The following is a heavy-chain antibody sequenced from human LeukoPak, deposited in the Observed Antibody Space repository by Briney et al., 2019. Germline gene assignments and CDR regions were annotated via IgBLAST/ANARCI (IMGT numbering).Heavy chain of an antibody. Sequence: GGSLRLSCAASGFTFSDYAINWVRQAPGKGLEWVAVISYDGSNKYFADSVKGRFTISRDKSKNTVYLQLNSLRAEGTAVYYCAREWDIVVLPSPEKAFDVWGQGTTVTVSS. D-gene: IGHD2-2*01. V-gene: IGHV3-30-3*01. CDR2: ISYDGSNK. CDR1: GFTFSDYA. J-gene: IGHJ3*01. CDR3: AREWDIVVLPSPEKAFDV.